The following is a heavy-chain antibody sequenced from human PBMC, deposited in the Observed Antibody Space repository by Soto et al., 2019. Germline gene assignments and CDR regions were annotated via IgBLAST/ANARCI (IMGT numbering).Heavy chain of an antibody. CDR1: GGSISSSSYY. CDR2: IYYSGST. Sequence: SETLSLTCTVSGGSISSSSYYWGWIRQPPGKGLEWIGSIYYSGSTYYNPSLKSRVTISVDTSKNQFSLKLSSVTAADTAVYYCASNYCSNGVCYRVLSLAIDYWGQGILVTVSS. V-gene: IGHV4-39*01. D-gene: IGHD2-8*01. J-gene: IGHJ4*02. CDR3: ASNYCSNGVCYRVLSLAIDY.